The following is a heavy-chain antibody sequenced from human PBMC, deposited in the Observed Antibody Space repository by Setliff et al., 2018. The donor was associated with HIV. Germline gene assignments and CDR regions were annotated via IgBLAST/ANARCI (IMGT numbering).Heavy chain of an antibody. Sequence: GGSLRLSCAASGFTFSDYYMSWIRQAPGKGLEWVSYISSSSSYTNYADSVKGRFTNSRDNAKNTLYLQMDSLRAEDTAVYYCARGGANPSWFDSWGQGTLVTVSS. V-gene: IGHV3-11*06. CDR1: GFTFSDYY. J-gene: IGHJ5*01. D-gene: IGHD3-16*01. CDR3: ARGGANPSWFDS. CDR2: ISSSSSYT.